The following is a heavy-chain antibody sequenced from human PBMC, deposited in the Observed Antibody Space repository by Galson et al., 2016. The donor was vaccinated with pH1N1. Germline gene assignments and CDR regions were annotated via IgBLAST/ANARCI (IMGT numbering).Heavy chain of an antibody. J-gene: IGHJ4*02. Sequence: ALVKPTQTLTLTCTLSGFSLSSGMGVNWIRQTPGKALEWLALIYWDGEKQYSPSLKYRLTIISDTSKNQVVLVMTDMDPVDTGTYFCVRRRFGTTDYWGQGTQVIVSS. D-gene: IGHD3-10*01. CDR1: GFSLSSGMG. CDR3: VRRRFGTTDY. CDR2: IYWDGEK. V-gene: IGHV2-5*08.